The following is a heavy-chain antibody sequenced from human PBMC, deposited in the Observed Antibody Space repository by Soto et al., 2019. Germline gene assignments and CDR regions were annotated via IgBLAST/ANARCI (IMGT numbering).Heavy chain of an antibody. Sequence: ETPPSPALSLVAPSAAVVVTRAGYASPPGKGLEWMASIKYSGTTFYNPPLKSRVTLSVGTCKNQFAPKLSSVTAAETAGYYCARHGITGSYYDAFDVRGQGTKVTVSS. V-gene: IGHV4-39*01. CDR2: IKYSGTT. D-gene: IGHD1-26*01. CDR3: ARHGITGSYYDAFDV. CDR1: VAPSAAVVVT. J-gene: IGHJ3*01.